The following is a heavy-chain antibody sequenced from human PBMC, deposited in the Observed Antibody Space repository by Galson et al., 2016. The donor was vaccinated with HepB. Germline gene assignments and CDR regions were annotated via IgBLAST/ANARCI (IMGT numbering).Heavy chain of an antibody. V-gene: IGHV4-59*02. CDR1: GVSVSSYY. CDR3: ARGGGSPYHDHEFVN. Sequence: LSLTCTVSGVSVSSYYWSWIRQPPGKGLEWIANVYYSGSTIYNPSLNSRVTISVDTSMNQFSLELVSVSAADTAVYCARGGGSPYHDHEFVNWGQGTLVTVSS. J-gene: IGHJ4*02. D-gene: IGHD1-14*01. CDR2: VYYSGST.